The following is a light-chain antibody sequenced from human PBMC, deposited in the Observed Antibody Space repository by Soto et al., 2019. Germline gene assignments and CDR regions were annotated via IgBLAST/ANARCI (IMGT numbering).Light chain of an antibody. Sequence: EIVLTQSPGTLSLSPGERATLSCTASPSVSNSLAWYQHKPGQAPRLLIYDAFNRATGVPTRFSGSGSGTDFTLTISSLEPEDFAVYYCQQRNRWPPVTFGGGTKVDI. V-gene: IGKV3-11*01. CDR2: DAF. J-gene: IGKJ4*01. CDR1: PSVSNS. CDR3: QQRNRWPPVT.